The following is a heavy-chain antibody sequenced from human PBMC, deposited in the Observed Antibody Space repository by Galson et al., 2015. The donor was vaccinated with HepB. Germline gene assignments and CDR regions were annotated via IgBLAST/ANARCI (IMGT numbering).Heavy chain of an antibody. J-gene: IGHJ4*02. CDR3: AQGGGLKYQLPADSFDY. CDR2: IRYDGSNY. D-gene: IGHD2-2*01. V-gene: IGHV3-30*02. CDR1: GFTFSSYG. Sequence: SLRLSCAASGFTFSSYGMHWVRQAPGKGLEWVAFIRYDGSNYYYADSVKGRFTISRDNSKNTLDLQMNSLRAEDTAVYYCAQGGGLKYQLPADSFDYWGRGTLVTVSS.